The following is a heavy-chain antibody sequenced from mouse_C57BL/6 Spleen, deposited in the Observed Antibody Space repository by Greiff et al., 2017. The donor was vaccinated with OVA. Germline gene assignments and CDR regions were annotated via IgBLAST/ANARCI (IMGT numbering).Heavy chain of an antibody. CDR2: INPNNGGT. CDR3: ARFLYYYGSSWYFDV. Sequence: EVQLQQSGPELVKPGASVKISCKASGYTFTDYYMNWVKQSHGKSLEWIGDINPNNGGTSYNQKFKGKATLTVDKSSSTAYMELRSLTSEDSAVYYCARFLYYYGSSWYFDVWGTGTTVTVSS. J-gene: IGHJ1*03. V-gene: IGHV1-26*01. D-gene: IGHD1-1*01. CDR1: GYTFTDYY.